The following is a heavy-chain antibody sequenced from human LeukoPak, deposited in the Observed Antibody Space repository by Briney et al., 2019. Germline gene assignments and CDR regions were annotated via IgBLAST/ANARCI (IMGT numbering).Heavy chain of an antibody. D-gene: IGHD3-3*01. J-gene: IGHJ1*01. CDR2: INPNSGGT. Sequence: ASVKVSCKASGYTFTGYYMHWVRQAPGQGLEWMAWINPNSGGTNYAQKFQGRVTMTRDTSISTAYMELSRLRSDDTAVYYCATQIYYYDFWSGYENFQHWGQGTLVTVSS. CDR3: ATQIYYYDFWSGYENFQH. V-gene: IGHV1-2*02. CDR1: GYTFTGYY.